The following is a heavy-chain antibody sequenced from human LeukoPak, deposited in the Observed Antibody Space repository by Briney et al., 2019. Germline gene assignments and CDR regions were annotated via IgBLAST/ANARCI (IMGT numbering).Heavy chain of an antibody. D-gene: IGHD3-22*01. Sequence: PSETLSLTCTVSGGSISSYYWSWIRQPPGKGLGWIGYIYYSGSTNYNPSLKSRVTISVDTSKNQFSLKLSSVTAADTAVYYCARSYYDSSGYHFDYWGQGTLVTVSS. CDR1: GGSISSYY. CDR2: IYYSGST. J-gene: IGHJ4*02. CDR3: ARSYYDSSGYHFDY. V-gene: IGHV4-59*08.